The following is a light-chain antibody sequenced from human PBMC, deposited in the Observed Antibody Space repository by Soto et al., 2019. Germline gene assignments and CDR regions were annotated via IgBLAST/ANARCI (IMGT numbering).Light chain of an antibody. Sequence: EIVLTQSPGTLSLSPGERATLSCRASQSVSSSYLAWYQQKPGQAPSLLIYGASSRATGIPDRFSGSGSGTDFTLTISRLEPADFAVYYCQQYYSSPCTFGPGTKVDIK. CDR2: GAS. J-gene: IGKJ3*01. CDR1: QSVSSSY. CDR3: QQYYSSPCT. V-gene: IGKV3-20*01.